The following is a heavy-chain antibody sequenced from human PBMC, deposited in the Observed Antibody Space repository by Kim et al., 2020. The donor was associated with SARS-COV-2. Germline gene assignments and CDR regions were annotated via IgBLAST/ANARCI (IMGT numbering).Heavy chain of an antibody. CDR3: ARGRADSLYSYGYSYDILTGYWKGWFDP. V-gene: IGHV4-34*01. CDR1: GGFFSGYY. Sequence: SETLSLTCAVYGGFFSGYYWSWIRQPPGKGLEWIGEINHSGSTNYNPSLKSRVTISVDTSKNQFSLKLSSVTAADTAVYYCARGRADSLYSYGYSYDILTGYWKGWFDPWGQGTLVTVSS. CDR2: INHSGST. D-gene: IGHD3-9*01. J-gene: IGHJ5*02.